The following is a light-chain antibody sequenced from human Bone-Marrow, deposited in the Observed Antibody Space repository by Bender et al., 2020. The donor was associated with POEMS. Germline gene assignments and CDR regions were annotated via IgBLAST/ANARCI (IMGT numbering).Light chain of an antibody. CDR2: DVN. V-gene: IGLV2-11*01. J-gene: IGLJ3*02. Sequence: QSALTQPRSVSGSPGQSVTISCTGTSGDVGAYKYVSWYQQHPGKAPKLLLFDVNHRPSGVPDRFSGSKSGTSASLAITGLQAEDEGDYYCQSYDNSLGGWVFGGGTKLTVL. CDR1: SGDVGAYKY. CDR3: QSYDNSLGGWV.